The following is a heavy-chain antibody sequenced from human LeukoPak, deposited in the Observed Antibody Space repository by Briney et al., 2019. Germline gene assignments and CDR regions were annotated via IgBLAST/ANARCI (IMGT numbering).Heavy chain of an antibody. Sequence: SETLSLTCTVSGASISSTTYYWGWIRQPPRRGLEWIASIYYSGSTYYNPSLKSRVTISVDTSKNQFSLKLSSVTAADTAVYYCARHKYSSGWPPEGAFDIWGQGTMVTVSS. V-gene: IGHV4-39*01. J-gene: IGHJ3*02. D-gene: IGHD6-19*01. CDR2: IYYSGST. CDR1: GASISSTTYY. CDR3: ARHKYSSGWPPEGAFDI.